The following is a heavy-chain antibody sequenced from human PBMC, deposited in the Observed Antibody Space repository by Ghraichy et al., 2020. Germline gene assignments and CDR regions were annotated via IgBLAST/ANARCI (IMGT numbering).Heavy chain of an antibody. J-gene: IGHJ4*02. CDR1: GYTFTGYY. CDR2: INPNSGAT. Sequence: ASVKVSCKASGYTFTGYYMHWVRQAPGQGLEWMGRINPNSGATNYAQNFQGRVTMTRDTSINTAYMELSRLRSDATAVYYCARDLTGIVRFTGVYSGQGTPVT. CDR3: ARDLTGIVRFTGVY. D-gene: IGHD1-26*01. V-gene: IGHV1-2*06.